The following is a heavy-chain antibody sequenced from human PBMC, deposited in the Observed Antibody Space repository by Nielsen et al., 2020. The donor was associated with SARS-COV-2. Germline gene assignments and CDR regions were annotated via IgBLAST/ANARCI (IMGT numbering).Heavy chain of an antibody. CDR2: IWYDGIHK. CDR1: GFPFSTYG. J-gene: IGHJ4*02. CDR3: AKDKVTGSSDYLDY. D-gene: IGHD1-20*01. Sequence: GGSLRLSCTASGFPFSTYGMHWVRQAPGKGLEWVAFIWYDGIHKFYADSVKGRFSISRDNSKNTLYLQMNGLRAEDTAIYYCAKDKVTGSSDYLDYWGQGTLVTVSS. V-gene: IGHV3-30*02.